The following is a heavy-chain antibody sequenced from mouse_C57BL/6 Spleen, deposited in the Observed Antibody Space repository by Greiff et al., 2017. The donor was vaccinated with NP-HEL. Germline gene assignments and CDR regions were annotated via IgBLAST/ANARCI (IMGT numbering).Heavy chain of an antibody. V-gene: IGHV3-6*01. CDR1: GYSITSGYY. CDR2: ISYDGSN. Sequence: EVQRVESGPGLVKPSQSLSLTCSVTGYSITSGYYWNWIRQFPGNKLEWMGYISYDGSNNYNPSLKNRISITRDTSKNQFFLKLNSVTTEDTATYYCAREDGNYAFFDYWGQGTTLTVSS. CDR3: AREDGNYAFFDY. D-gene: IGHD2-1*01. J-gene: IGHJ2*01.